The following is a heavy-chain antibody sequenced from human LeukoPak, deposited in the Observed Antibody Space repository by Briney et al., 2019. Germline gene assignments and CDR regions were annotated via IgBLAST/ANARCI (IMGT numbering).Heavy chain of an antibody. Sequence: SETLSLTCTVSGGSFSGYYWAWIRQPPGKGLEWIGNVYYSGSTNYNPSLKSRVTISVDKSKNQFSLKLSSVTAADTAVYFCARAASGYYLFDYWGQGTLVTVSS. J-gene: IGHJ4*02. CDR2: VYYSGST. CDR1: GGSFSGYY. CDR3: ARAASGYYLFDY. V-gene: IGHV4-59*01. D-gene: IGHD3-22*01.